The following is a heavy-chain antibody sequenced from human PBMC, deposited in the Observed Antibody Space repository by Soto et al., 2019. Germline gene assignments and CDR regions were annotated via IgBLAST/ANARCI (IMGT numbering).Heavy chain of an antibody. J-gene: IGHJ4*02. Sequence: GTSAEVXCKACRYRLASCGMRSLHQSHEKGRDWMGWISAYNGNTNYAQKLQGRVTITADESTSTAYMELSSLRSEDTAVYYCAISETAGTINSRQITAFAYWGKGTLVPVS. CDR1: RYRLASCG. D-gene: IGHD2-21*02. CDR2: ISAYNGNT. CDR3: AISETAGTINSRQITAFAY. V-gene: IGHV1-18*01.